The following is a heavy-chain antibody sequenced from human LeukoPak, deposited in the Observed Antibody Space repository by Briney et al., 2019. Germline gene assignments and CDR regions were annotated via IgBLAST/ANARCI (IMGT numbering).Heavy chain of an antibody. J-gene: IGHJ4*02. V-gene: IGHV4-4*09. D-gene: IGHD1-1*01. Sequence: SETLSLTCTTSGVSINRFNWSWVRQPPGKGLGWIGNIYSGVPTYFNPSLKSRVTISVDTSKNQFSLNLTSVTAADTAMYYCVQTTGWPGFDYWGQGILVTVSS. CDR1: GVSINRFN. CDR3: VQTTGWPGFDY. CDR2: IYSGVPT.